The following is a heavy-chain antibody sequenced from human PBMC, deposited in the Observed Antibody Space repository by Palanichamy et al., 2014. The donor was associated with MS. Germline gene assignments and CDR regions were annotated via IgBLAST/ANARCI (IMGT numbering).Heavy chain of an antibody. D-gene: IGHD1-20*01. Sequence: EVQLVETGGGLIQPGGSLRLSCAAPGFTVSSNYMSWVRQAPGKGLEWVSVIYSGGSTYYADSVKGRFTISRDNSKNTLYLQMNSLRAEDTAVYYCARDPYNWNGPGDYWGQGTLVTVSS. J-gene: IGHJ4*02. V-gene: IGHV3-53*02. CDR1: GFTVSSNY. CDR2: IYSGGST. CDR3: ARDPYNWNGPGDY.